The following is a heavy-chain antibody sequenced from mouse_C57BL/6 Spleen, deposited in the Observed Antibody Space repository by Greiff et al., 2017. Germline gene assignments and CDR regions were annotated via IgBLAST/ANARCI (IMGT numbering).Heavy chain of an antibody. CDR1: GFTFSDYY. D-gene: IGHD1-1*01. CDR2: INYDGSST. CDR3: ARDGTYYYGSSHWYFDV. V-gene: IGHV5-16*01. Sequence: DVHLVESEGGLVQPGSSMKLSCTASGFTFSDYYMAWVRQVPEKGLEWVANINYDGSSTYYLDSLKSRFIISRDNAKNILYLQMSSLKSEDTATYYCARDGTYYYGSSHWYFDVWGTGTTVTVSS. J-gene: IGHJ1*03.